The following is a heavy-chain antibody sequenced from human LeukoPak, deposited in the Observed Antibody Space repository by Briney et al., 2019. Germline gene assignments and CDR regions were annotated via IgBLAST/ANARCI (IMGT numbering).Heavy chain of an antibody. Sequence: GGSLRLSCAASGFTFSSYAMHWVRQAPGKGLEWVAVISYDGSNKYYADSVKGRFTISRDNSKNTLYLQMNSLRAEDTAVYYCARDSGDQYWGPLGASFDYWGQGTLVTVSS. CDR3: ARDSGDQYWGPLGASFDY. D-gene: IGHD2-8*02. J-gene: IGHJ4*02. V-gene: IGHV3-30-3*01. CDR1: GFTFSSYA. CDR2: ISYDGSNK.